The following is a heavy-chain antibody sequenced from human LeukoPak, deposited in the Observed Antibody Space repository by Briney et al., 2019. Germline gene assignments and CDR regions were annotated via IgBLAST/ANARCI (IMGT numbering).Heavy chain of an antibody. CDR1: GFTFTDYW. J-gene: IGHJ4*02. CDR3: TRGGVDY. CDR2: INGDGSTT. D-gene: IGHD3-10*01. Sequence: GGSLRLSCAASGFTFTDYWMHWVRQVPGKGLLWVSRINGDGSTTTYADSVKGRFTISRDNAKNTVYLQMNSLRDDDTAVYYCTRGGVDYWGQGTLVTVSS. V-gene: IGHV3-74*01.